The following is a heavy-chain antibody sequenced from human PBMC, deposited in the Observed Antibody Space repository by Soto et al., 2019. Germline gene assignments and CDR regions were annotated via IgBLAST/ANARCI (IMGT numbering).Heavy chain of an antibody. CDR2: ISGSGGST. J-gene: IGHJ2*01. CDR3: AIDERRRNRRYFDL. Sequence: EVQLLESGGGLVQPGGSLRLSCADSGFTFSSYAMYCVRQAPGKGLEWVSVISGSGGSTYYADSVKGRFTISRDNSKSTLYLQMNSLRAEDTAVYYCAIDERRRNRRYFDLWGRGTLVTVTS. CDR1: GFTFSSYA. D-gene: IGHD4-4*01. V-gene: IGHV3-23*01.